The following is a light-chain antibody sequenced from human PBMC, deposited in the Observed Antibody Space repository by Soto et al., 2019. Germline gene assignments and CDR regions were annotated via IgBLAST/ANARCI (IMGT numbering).Light chain of an antibody. CDR1: QSVSSSS. V-gene: IGKV3-20*01. CDR2: DAS. J-gene: IGKJ1*01. CDR3: LQYGSSPRT. Sequence: EIVLTQSPGTLSLSPGERATLSCRASQSVSSSSLAWYQQKFGQAPRLLIYDASSRATGVPDRFSGSGSGTDFTLTISRLEPEDFAVYYCLQYGSSPRTFGQGTTVEFK.